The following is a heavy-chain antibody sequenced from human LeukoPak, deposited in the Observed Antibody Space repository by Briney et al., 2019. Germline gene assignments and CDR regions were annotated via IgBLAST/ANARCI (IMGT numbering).Heavy chain of an antibody. CDR1: GYTFTGYY. V-gene: IGHV1-2*02. J-gene: IGHJ3*02. Sequence: ASVKVSCKASGYTFTGYYMHWVRQAPGQGLEWMGWINPNSGGTNYAQKLQGRVTMTRDTSISTAYMELSRLRSDDTAVYYCASGVGYGDFSDAFDIWGQGTMVTVSS. D-gene: IGHD4-17*01. CDR3: ASGVGYGDFSDAFDI. CDR2: INPNSGGT.